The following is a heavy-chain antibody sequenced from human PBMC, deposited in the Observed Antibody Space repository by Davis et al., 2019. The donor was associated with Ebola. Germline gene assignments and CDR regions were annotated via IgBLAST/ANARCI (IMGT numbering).Heavy chain of an antibody. Sequence: GESLKISCAASGFTFRTYGMHWVRQAPGKGLEWVAIISYDGSDKYYTDSVKGRFTISRDNSESTVFLQMNNLTNEDTAVYFCAKDRLIGYYYYYGLDVWGHGTTVTVSS. CDR2: ISYDGSDK. CDR3: AKDRLIGYYYYYGLDV. J-gene: IGHJ6*02. D-gene: IGHD2-21*01. CDR1: GFTFRTYG. V-gene: IGHV3-30*18.